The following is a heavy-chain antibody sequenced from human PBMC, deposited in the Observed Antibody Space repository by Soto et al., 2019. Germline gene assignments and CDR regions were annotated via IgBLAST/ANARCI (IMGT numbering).Heavy chain of an antibody. CDR2: IKQDGIEK. J-gene: IGHJ4*02. CDR1: GFTFSSYW. CDR3: AIAPPGVISVLLAY. D-gene: IGHD2-21*01. V-gene: IGHV3-7*01. Sequence: PGGSLRLSCAASGFTFSSYWMSWVRQAPGKGLEWVASIKQDGIEKYYVDSVKGRFTISRDNAKNSLYLEMNSLRAEDTAVYYCAIAPPGVISVLLAYWGQGTRVSV.